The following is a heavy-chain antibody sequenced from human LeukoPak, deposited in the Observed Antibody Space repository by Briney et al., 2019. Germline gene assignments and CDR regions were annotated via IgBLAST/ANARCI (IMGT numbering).Heavy chain of an antibody. CDR2: INPNSGGT. CDR3: AREGQDYYDSSGYIGY. V-gene: IGHV1-2*06. Sequence: ASVKVSCKASGYTFTGYYMHWVRQAPGQGLEWMGRINPNSGGTNYAQKSQGRVTMTRDTSISTAYMELSRLRSDDTAVYYCAREGQDYYDSSGYIGYWGQGTLVTVSS. D-gene: IGHD3-22*01. J-gene: IGHJ4*02. CDR1: GYTFTGYY.